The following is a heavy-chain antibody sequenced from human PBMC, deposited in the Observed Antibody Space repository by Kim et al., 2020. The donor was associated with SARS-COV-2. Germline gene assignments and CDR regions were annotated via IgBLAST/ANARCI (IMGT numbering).Heavy chain of an antibody. CDR3: AKAPHILIVGATDYH. D-gene: IGHD1-26*01. Sequence: DSVKGRFTISRDNSKNTLYLQMNSLRAEDTAVYYCAKAPHILIVGATDYHWGQGTLVTVSS. J-gene: IGHJ5*02. V-gene: IGHV3-23*01.